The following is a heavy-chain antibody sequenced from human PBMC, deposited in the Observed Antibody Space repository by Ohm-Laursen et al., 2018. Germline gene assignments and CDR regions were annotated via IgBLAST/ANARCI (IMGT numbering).Heavy chain of an antibody. Sequence: SLRLSCAASGFNVSTNYMSWVRQAPGKGLEWVSAISGSGGSTYYADSVKGRFTISRDNSKNTLYLQMNSLRAEDTAVYYCAKAGNSAKGSYYFDYWGQGTLVTVSS. CDR2: ISGSGGST. J-gene: IGHJ4*02. D-gene: IGHD4-11*01. V-gene: IGHV3-23*01. CDR3: AKAGNSAKGSYYFDY. CDR1: GFNVSTNY.